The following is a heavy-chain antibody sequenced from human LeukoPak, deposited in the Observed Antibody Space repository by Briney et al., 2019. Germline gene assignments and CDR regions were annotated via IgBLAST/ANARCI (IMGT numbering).Heavy chain of an antibody. CDR2: IDGSGRRT. V-gene: IGHV3-23*01. Sequence: GGSLRLSCAGSGFTFSDFAMSWVRQAPGKGLEWVSNIDGSGRRTYYTDSVKGRFTISRDESKNTVYLQMNSLRAEDTALYYCAKAYYRPRPEYLQHWGQGTLVAVSS. CDR3: AKAYYRPRPEYLQH. J-gene: IGHJ1*01. D-gene: IGHD2-21*01. CDR1: GFTFSDFA.